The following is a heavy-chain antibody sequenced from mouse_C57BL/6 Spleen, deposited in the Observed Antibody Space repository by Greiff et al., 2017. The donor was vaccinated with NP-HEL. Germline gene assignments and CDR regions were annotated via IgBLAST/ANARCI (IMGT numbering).Heavy chain of an antibody. J-gene: IGHJ2*01. CDR2: IDPSDSYT. CDR1: GYTFTSYW. V-gene: IGHV1-59*01. D-gene: IGHD2-5*01. CDR3: ARVGAYYSNYVFDY. Sequence: QVQLQQPGAELVRPGTSVKLSCKASGYTFTSYWMHWVKQRPGQGLEWIGVIDPSDSYTNYNQKFKGKATLTVDTSSSTAYMQLSSLTSEDSAVYYCARVGAYYSNYVFDYWGQGTTLTASS.